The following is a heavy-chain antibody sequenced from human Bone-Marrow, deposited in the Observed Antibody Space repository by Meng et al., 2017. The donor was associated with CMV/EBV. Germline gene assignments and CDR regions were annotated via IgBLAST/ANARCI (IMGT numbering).Heavy chain of an antibody. CDR2: ISYDGSNK. D-gene: IGHD5-24*01. J-gene: IGHJ4*02. Sequence: GESLKIPCAASGFTFSSYAMHWVRQAPGKGLEWVAVISYDGSNKYYADSVKGRFTISRDNSKNTLYLQMNSLRAEDTAVYYCARDQDGYNYYDYWGQGTLVTVSS. V-gene: IGHV3-30*04. CDR1: GFTFSSYA. CDR3: ARDQDGYNYYDY.